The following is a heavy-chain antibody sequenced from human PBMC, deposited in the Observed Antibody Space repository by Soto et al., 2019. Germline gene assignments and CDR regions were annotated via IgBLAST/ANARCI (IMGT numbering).Heavy chain of an antibody. J-gene: IGHJ4*02. CDR1: GFAFKNYG. CDR3: AREDSIIIPAVSDF. Sequence: PGGSLRLSCTVSGFAFKNYGIDWVRQAPGKGLEWVSSISKSDYTYYSDSVKGRFTISRDNAKNSVSLQMNTLRVEDTAVYYCAREDSIIIPAVSDFWGQGTLVTVSS. D-gene: IGHD2-2*01. V-gene: IGHV3-21*01. CDR2: ISKSDYT.